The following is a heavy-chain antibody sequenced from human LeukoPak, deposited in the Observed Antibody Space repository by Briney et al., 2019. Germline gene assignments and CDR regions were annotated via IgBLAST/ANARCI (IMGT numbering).Heavy chain of an antibody. V-gene: IGHV5-51*01. D-gene: IGHD6-19*01. J-gene: IGHJ6*02. Sequence: GESLKISCKGSGYSFTSYWIGWVRQMPGKGLEWMGIIYPGDSDTRYSPSFQGQVTISADKSISTAYLQWSSLKASDTAMYYCARSMSAKQPFFKYSSGWASYYSMDVWGQETTVSVSS. CDR3: ARSMSAKQPFFKYSSGWASYYSMDV. CDR2: IYPGDSDT. CDR1: GYSFTSYW.